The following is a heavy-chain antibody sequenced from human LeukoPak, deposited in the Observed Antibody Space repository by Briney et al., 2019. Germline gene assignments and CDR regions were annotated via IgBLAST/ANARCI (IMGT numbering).Heavy chain of an antibody. CDR1: GGSISSYY. V-gene: IGHV4-59*01. CDR3: ARTPGGSTSSDYYYYYMDV. Sequence: PSETLSLTCTVSGGSISSYYWSWIRQPPGKGLEWIGYIYYSGSTNYNPSLKSRVTISVDTSKNQFSLKLSSVTAADTAVYYCARTPGGSTSSDYYYYYMDVWGKGTTVTVSS. CDR2: IYYSGST. D-gene: IGHD2-2*01. J-gene: IGHJ6*03.